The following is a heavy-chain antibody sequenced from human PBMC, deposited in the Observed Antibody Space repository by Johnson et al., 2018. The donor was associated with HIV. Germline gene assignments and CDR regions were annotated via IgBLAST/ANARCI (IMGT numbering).Heavy chain of an antibody. D-gene: IGHD6-13*01. V-gene: IGHV3-30*04. CDR1: GFPFSTYA. CDR2: ISYDGRNK. Sequence: VESGGGVVQTVRSLRLSCAASGFPFSTYAMHWVRQSPGKVLEWVAVISYDGRNKYYADSVKGRFTISRDNSKNSLFLQMNSLRAGDTALYYCASLIAAAGDDAFDIWGQGTMVTVSS. CDR3: ASLIAAAGDDAFDI. J-gene: IGHJ3*02.